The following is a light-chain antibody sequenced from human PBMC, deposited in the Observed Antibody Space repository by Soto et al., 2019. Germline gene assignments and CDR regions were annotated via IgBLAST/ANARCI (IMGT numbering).Light chain of an antibody. V-gene: IGKV1-9*01. Sequence: DIQLTQSPSFLSASVGERVTITCRASQGISSHVAWYQQKPGKAPMLLIYAASTLQSGVPSRFSGSGSGTEFTLTISSLHPEDYATYYCQHLNSFPLTFGGGTTVEIK. CDR3: QHLNSFPLT. CDR1: QGISSH. J-gene: IGKJ4*01. CDR2: AAS.